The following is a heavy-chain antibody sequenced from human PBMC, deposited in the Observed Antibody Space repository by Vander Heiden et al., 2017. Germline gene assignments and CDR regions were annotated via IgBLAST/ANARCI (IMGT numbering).Heavy chain of an antibody. D-gene: IGHD6-13*01. CDR2: IWYDGSNK. V-gene: IGHV3-33*01. CDR1: GFTFSSYG. CDR3: ARGRYSSRWDAFHI. J-gene: IGHJ3*02. Sequence: LRLSCAASGFTFSSYGMHWVRQAPGKGLEWVAVIWYDGSNKYYADSVKGRFTISRDNSKNTLYLQMKSMSPQETAVYCCARGRYSSRWDAFHIWGRVTMVTVSS.